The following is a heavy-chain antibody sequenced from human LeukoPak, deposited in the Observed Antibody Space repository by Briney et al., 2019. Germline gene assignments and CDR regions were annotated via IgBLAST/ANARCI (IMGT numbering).Heavy chain of an antibody. CDR2: IIPILGIA. V-gene: IGHV1-69*04. Sequence: SVKVSCKASGGTFSSYAISWVRQAPGQGREWMGRIIPILGIANYAQKFQGRVTITADKSTSTAYMELSSLRSEDTAVYYCATTVGGDYGSGSYYNAYFDYWGQGTLVTVSS. J-gene: IGHJ4*02. CDR1: GGTFSSYA. CDR3: ATTVGGDYGSGSYYNAYFDY. D-gene: IGHD3-10*01.